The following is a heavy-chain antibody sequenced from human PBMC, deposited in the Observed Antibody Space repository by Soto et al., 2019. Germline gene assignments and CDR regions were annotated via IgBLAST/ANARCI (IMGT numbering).Heavy chain of an antibody. J-gene: IGHJ4*02. CDR2: ISGSGGST. V-gene: IGHV3-23*01. CDR1: GFTFSSYA. CDR3: AKDPYSSSWYGDRYFDY. D-gene: IGHD6-13*01. Sequence: GGSLRLSCAASGFTFSSYAMSWVRQAPGKGLEWVSAISGSGGSTYYADSVKGRFTISRDNSKNTLYLQMNSLRAEDTAVYYCAKDPYSSSWYGDRYFDYWGQGTLVTVSS.